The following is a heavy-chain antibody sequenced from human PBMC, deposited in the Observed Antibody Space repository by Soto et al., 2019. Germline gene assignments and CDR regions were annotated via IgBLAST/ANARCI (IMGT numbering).Heavy chain of an antibody. V-gene: IGHV4-4*07. CDR2: IHSSGNT. CDR1: SGSISTYY. Sequence: QVQLQESGPGLVKASETLSLTCTVSSGSISTYYWSWIRQPAGKGLEWIGRIHSSGNTLYNPSLKSRVTTSVDTSNKQFSLKLTSVTAADTAVYYCAGGAAADYFDYWGQGTLVTVSS. CDR3: AGGAAADYFDY. J-gene: IGHJ4*02. D-gene: IGHD6-13*01.